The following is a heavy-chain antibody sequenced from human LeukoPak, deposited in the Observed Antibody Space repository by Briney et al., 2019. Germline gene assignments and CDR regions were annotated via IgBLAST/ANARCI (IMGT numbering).Heavy chain of an antibody. CDR2: INPNSGGT. CDR3: ARDTSQWEELPDY. Sequence: ASVKVSCKASGYTFTGYYMHWVRQAPGQGLEWMGWINPNSGGTNYAQKFQGRVTMTRGTSISTAYMELSRLRSDDTAVYYCARDTSQWEELPDYWGQGTLVTVSS. CDR1: GYTFTGYY. J-gene: IGHJ4*02. D-gene: IGHD1-26*01. V-gene: IGHV1-2*02.